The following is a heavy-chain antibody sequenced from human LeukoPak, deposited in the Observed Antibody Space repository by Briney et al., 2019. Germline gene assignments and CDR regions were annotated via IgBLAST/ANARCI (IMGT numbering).Heavy chain of an antibody. CDR3: AREVGAQNYYFDY. V-gene: IGHV1-69*13. D-gene: IGHD1-26*01. Sequence: SVKVSYKASGGTFSSYAISWVRQAPGQGLEWMGGIIPIFGTANYAQKFQGRVTITADESTSTAYMELSSLRSEDTAVYYCAREVGAQNYYFDYWGQGTLVTVSS. J-gene: IGHJ4*02. CDR2: IIPIFGTA. CDR1: GGTFSSYA.